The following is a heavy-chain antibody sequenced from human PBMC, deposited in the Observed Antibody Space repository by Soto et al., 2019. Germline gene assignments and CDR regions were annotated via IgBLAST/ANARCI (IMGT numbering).Heavy chain of an antibody. D-gene: IGHD3-9*01. CDR3: AAERITLTAQAFVDS. CDR1: GASISSGAYY. J-gene: IGHJ4*02. V-gene: IGHV4-31*03. Sequence: QVQLQESGPGLVKPSQTLSLTCSVSGASISSGAYYWTWIRHHPGNGLEWIGSIYDSGTTYYSPSIMSRLNTSLDTSNHHSSLRMNSMTAAHTAVYYWAAERITLTAQAFVDSWGQATLVTVSS. CDR2: IYDSGTT.